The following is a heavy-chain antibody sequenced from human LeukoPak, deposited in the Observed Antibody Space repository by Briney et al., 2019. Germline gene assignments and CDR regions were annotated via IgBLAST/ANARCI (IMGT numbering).Heavy chain of an antibody. Sequence: GGSLRLSCAASGFTFSSYGMHWVRQAPGMGLEWVAVIWYDGSNKYCADSVKGRFTISRDNSKNTLYLQMNSLRAEDTAVYYCASVGYCSSTSCYNYYYMDVWAKGPRSPSP. CDR3: ASVGYCSSTSCYNYYYMDV. J-gene: IGHJ6*03. V-gene: IGHV3-33*01. CDR2: IWYDGSNK. D-gene: IGHD2-2*02. CDR1: GFTFSSYG.